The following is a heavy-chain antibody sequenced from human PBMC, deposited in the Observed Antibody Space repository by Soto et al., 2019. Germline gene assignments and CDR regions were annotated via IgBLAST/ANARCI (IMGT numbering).Heavy chain of an antibody. Sequence: PGGSLRLSCAASGFTFSSYGMHWVRQAPGKGLEWVAVISYDGSNKYYADSVKGRFTISRDNSKNTLYLQMNSLRAEDTAVYYCAKDQGTAIAASNYYYYYGMDVWGQGTTVTVSS. CDR3: AKDQGTAIAASNYYYYYGMDV. D-gene: IGHD6-6*01. V-gene: IGHV3-30*18. CDR2: ISYDGSNK. J-gene: IGHJ6*02. CDR1: GFTFSSYG.